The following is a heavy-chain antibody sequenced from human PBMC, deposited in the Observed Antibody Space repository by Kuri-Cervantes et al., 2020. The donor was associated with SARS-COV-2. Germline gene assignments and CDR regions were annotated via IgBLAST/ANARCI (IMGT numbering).Heavy chain of an antibody. CDR2: MSGDGSSI. D-gene: IGHD6-13*01. CDR3: AKADSFSSSWYLQH. CDR1: GFTFSSDT. J-gene: IGHJ1*01. V-gene: IGHV3-74*01. Sequence: GGSLKISCAASGFTFSSDTMYWVRQAPGKGLVWVSRMSGDGSSITYADSVKGRFTISRDNARNTLYLQMNSLRAEDTAVYYCAKADSFSSSWYLQHWGQGTLVTVSS.